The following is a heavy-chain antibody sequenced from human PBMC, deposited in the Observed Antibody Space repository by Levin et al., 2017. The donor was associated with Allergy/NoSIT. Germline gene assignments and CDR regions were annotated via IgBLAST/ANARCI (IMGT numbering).Heavy chain of an antibody. Sequence: GGSLRLSCAASGFTFSDYYMSWIRQAPGKGLEWVSYISSSSSYTNYADSVKGRFTISRDNAKNSLYLQMNSLRAEDTAVYYCARLYGSGSFDGIDYWGQGTLVTVSS. J-gene: IGHJ4*02. CDR1: GFTFSDYY. CDR3: ARLYGSGSFDGIDY. CDR2: ISSSSSYT. D-gene: IGHD3-10*01. V-gene: IGHV3-11*03.